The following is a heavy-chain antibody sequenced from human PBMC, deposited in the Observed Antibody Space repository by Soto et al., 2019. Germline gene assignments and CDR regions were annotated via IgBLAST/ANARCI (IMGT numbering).Heavy chain of an antibody. J-gene: IGHJ6*02. CDR1: GGTFSSYA. V-gene: IGHV1-69*13. CDR3: ARDLNGGNSDYYGMDV. Sequence: ASVKVSCKASGGTFSSYAISWVRQAPGQGLEWMGGIIPIFGTANYAQKFQGRVTITADESTSTAYMELSSLRSEDTAVYYCARDLNGGNSDYYGMDVWGQGTTVTVSS. CDR2: IIPIFGTA. D-gene: IGHD2-21*02.